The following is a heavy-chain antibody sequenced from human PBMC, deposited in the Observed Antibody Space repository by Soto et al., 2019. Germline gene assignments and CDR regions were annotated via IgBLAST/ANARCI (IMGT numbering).Heavy chain of an antibody. Sequence: QTLSLTCAISVDSVSSNSAAWNWLRQSPSRGLEWLGRTYYRSKWYNDYVVSVKSRITINPDTSKNQFSLQLNSVTPEDTAVYYCARERGVLSEAFDIWGQGTVVTVSS. J-gene: IGHJ3*02. CDR1: VDSVSSNSAA. CDR2: TYYRSKWYN. D-gene: IGHD3-10*01. CDR3: ARERGVLSEAFDI. V-gene: IGHV6-1*01.